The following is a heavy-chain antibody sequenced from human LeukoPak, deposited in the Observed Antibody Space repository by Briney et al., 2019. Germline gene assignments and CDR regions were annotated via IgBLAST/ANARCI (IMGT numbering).Heavy chain of an antibody. Sequence: SQTLSLTCAISGDSVSSNSAAWNWIRQSPSRGLEWLGRTYYRSKWYNDYAVSVKSRITINPDTSKNQFSLQLNSVTPEDTAVYYCARVEDYYDSSVYLYYFDYWGQGTLVTVSS. D-gene: IGHD3-22*01. CDR1: GDSVSSNSAA. V-gene: IGHV6-1*01. CDR3: ARVEDYYDSSVYLYYFDY. CDR2: TYYRSKWYN. J-gene: IGHJ4*02.